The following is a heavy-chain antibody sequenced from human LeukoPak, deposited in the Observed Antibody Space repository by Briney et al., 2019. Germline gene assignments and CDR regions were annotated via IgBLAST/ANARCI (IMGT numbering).Heavy chain of an antibody. J-gene: IGHJ4*02. CDR1: GDSISSTNYY. V-gene: IGHV4-39*01. D-gene: IGHD6-19*01. Sequence: KPSETLSLSCTVSGDSISSTNYYWAWIRQPPGKGLEWIGSVYYSGSTYYNPSLKSRVTISVDTSKNQFALNLSSVTAADTAVFHGARLYNKGWCFDYWSQGTLVTVSS. CDR2: VYYSGST. CDR3: ARLYNKGWCFDY.